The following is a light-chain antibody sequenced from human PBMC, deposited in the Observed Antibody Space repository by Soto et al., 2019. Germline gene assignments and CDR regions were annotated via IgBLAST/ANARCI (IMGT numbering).Light chain of an antibody. CDR1: SSNIGSNT. CDR3: AAWDDSLNGPV. J-gene: IGLJ1*01. Sequence: QSVLTQPPSASGTTGQRVTISCSGSSSNIGSNTVNWYQQLPGTAPKLPIYSNNQRPSGVPDRFSGSKSGTSASLAISGLQSEDEADYYCAAWDDSLNGPVFGTGTKLTVL. V-gene: IGLV1-44*01. CDR2: SNN.